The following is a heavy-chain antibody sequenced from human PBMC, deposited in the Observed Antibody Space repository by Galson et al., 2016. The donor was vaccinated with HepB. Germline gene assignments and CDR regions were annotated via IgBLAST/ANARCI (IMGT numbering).Heavy chain of an antibody. Sequence: SVKVSCKASGYTFTNYGVTWVRQAPGQGPEWMGWINGYNGNTNYAQKPQGRVTMTTDTSTSTAPMELTSLRSDDTAVYYCARSRYGDYLDYWGQGTLVTVSS. CDR3: ARSRYGDYLDY. J-gene: IGHJ4*02. CDR2: INGYNGNT. D-gene: IGHD4-17*01. V-gene: IGHV1-18*01. CDR1: GYTFTNYG.